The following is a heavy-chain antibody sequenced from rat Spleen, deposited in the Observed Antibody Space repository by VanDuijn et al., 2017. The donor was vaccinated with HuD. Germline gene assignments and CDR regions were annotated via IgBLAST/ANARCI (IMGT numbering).Heavy chain of an antibody. D-gene: IGHD1-2*01. CDR3: GKDMNYYSSYPFYVMGA. J-gene: IGHJ4*01. CDR1: GFTFSNYY. CDR2: ISTGGGNT. Sequence: EVQLVESGGGLVQPGRSMKLSCAASGFTFSNYYMAWVRQAPTKGLEWVASISTGGGNTYYRDSGRGRFTISRDNAENTVYLQMSSLRSEDTATYYCGKDMNYYSSYPFYVMGAWGQGTSVTVSS. V-gene: IGHV5-25*01.